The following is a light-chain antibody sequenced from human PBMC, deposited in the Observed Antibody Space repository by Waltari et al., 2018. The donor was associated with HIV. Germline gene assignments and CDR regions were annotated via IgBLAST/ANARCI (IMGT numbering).Light chain of an antibody. V-gene: IGKV3-15*01. CDR3: QQYKNWWT. CDR2: GAS. Sequence: ETVMTQSPATLSVSPGEGATLSCRASQSVSSNVAWYQQKPGQAPRLLIYGASTRATGVPARFSGSRSGTEFTLTISSLQSEDFAVYYCQQYKNWWTFGQGTKVEIK. J-gene: IGKJ1*01. CDR1: QSVSSN.